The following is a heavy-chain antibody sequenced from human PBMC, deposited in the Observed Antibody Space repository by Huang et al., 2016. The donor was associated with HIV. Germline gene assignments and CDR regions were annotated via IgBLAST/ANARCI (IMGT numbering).Heavy chain of an antibody. CDR2: SYDSGST. CDR1: GGSISSGGYY. Sequence: QVQLQESGPGLVKPSQTLSLTCTVSGGSISSGGYYWGWIRQPPGKGLEWIGYSYDSGSTYCNTTLKSRITISVDTSKNQFSLKLSSVTAADTAVYYCARDTDGGRTFDIWGQGTMVTVSS. D-gene: IGHD2-2*02. CDR3: ARDTDGGRTFDI. J-gene: IGHJ3*02. V-gene: IGHV4-30-4*08.